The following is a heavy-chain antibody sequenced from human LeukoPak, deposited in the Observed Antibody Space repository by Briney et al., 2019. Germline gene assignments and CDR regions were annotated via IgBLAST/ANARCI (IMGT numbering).Heavy chain of an antibody. Sequence: PSETLSLTCTVSGGSISTTYYSWGWIRQPPGKGLEWIGSIYYSGSSFDNPALKSRVTISVDTSKNQFSLKLSSVTAADTAVYYCARGGPFYAIVVVPAARLHTYNWFDPWGQGTLVTVSS. CDR3: ARGGPFYAIVVVPAARLHTYNWFDP. CDR2: IYYSGSS. D-gene: IGHD2-2*01. J-gene: IGHJ5*02. CDR1: GGSISTTYYS. V-gene: IGHV4-39*01.